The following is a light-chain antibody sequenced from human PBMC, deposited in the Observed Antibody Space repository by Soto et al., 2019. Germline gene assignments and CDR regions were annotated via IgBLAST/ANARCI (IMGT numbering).Light chain of an antibody. V-gene: IGLV4-69*01. CDR3: QTWGTGIQV. J-gene: IGLJ2*01. Sequence: QPVLTQSPSASASLGASVKLTCTLSSGHSNYAIAWHQQQPEKGPRYLMKLNSDGSHTKGDGIPDRFSGSSSGAERYLPISSLQSEDEADYYCQTWGTGIQVFGGGTKLTVL. CDR1: SGHSNYA. CDR2: LNSDGSH.